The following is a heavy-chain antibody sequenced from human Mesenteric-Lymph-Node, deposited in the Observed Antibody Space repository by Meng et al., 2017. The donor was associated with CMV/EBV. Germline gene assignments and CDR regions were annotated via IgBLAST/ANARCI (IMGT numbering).Heavy chain of an antibody. CDR2: IKQDGSEK. CDR3: ARDPTPSRILPRGNFDY. CDR1: GITFSTYW. V-gene: IGHV3-7*01. J-gene: IGHJ4*02. D-gene: IGHD2-15*01. Sequence: GESLKISRAASGITFSTYWMSLVRQAPDTGLEWVANIKQDGSEKYYVESVKGRLIISRDNAKNSLYLYMNSLRAEDTAVYYCARDPTPSRILPRGNFDYWGQGALVTVSS.